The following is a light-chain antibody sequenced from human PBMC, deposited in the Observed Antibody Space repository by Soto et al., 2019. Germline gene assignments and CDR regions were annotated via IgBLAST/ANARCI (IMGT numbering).Light chain of an antibody. CDR2: EAH. Sequence: QSVLTQPASVSGSLGQSITISCTGTSSDVGTYNSVSWYQQHPGKAPKLIVYEAHKRPSGVSNRFSVSKSGNTASLTISGLQAEDEADYYCYSYAGRALFGGGTKLTVL. V-gene: IGLV2-23*01. CDR1: SSDVGTYNS. CDR3: YSYAGRAL. J-gene: IGLJ2*01.